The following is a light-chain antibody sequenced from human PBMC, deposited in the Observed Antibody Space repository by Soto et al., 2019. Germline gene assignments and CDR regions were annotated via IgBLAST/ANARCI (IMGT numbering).Light chain of an antibody. CDR2: GAS. V-gene: IGKV3-20*01. CDR3: QQYGSSRT. CDR1: QTIGRN. J-gene: IGKJ1*01. Sequence: EVVVTQSPATLSVSPGERATLSCRASQTIGRNLAWYQQKPGQAPRLLIYGASSRATGIPDRFSGSGSGTDFTLTISRLEPEDFAVYYCQQYGSSRTFGQGTKVDIK.